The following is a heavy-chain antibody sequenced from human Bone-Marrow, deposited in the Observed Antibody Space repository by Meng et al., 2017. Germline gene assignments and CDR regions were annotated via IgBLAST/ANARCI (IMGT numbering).Heavy chain of an antibody. D-gene: IGHD6-13*01. J-gene: IGHJ5*02. CDR2: IYPGDSDT. CDR3: SSPLSSSWA. CDR1: GYTFPNYW. V-gene: IGHV5-51*01. Sequence: GESLKISCQGSGYTFPNYWIGWVRQMPGKVLEWMGIIYPGDSDTRYSPSIQVQVTIPADKSIATAYLQWSSMTASDTAMYFCSSPLSSSWAWGQGTLVTVSS.